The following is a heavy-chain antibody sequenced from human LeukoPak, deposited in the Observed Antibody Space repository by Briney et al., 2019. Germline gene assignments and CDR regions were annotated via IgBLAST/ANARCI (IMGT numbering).Heavy chain of an antibody. CDR2: IGHDGTYQ. CDR3: VRDLGAGKYGDY. Sequence: GGSLRLSCAASGFTFSPYGMHWVRQAPGKGLEQMAVIGHDGTYQRYADSVKGRFTISRDNSKNTLYLQLTNLRAEDTAVYYCVRDLGAGKYGDYWGRGTVVTVSS. D-gene: IGHD3-10*01. V-gene: IGHV3-33*01. CDR1: GFTFSPYG. J-gene: IGHJ4*02.